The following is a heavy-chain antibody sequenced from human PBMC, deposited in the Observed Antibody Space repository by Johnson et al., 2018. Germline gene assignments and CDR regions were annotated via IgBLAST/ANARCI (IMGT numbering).Heavy chain of an antibody. CDR1: GFTFSGSA. V-gene: IGHV3-48*02. CDR3: SSRGGSGVYAFHI. CDR2: ISVAGSTI. D-gene: IGHD3-16*01. J-gene: IGHJ3*02. Sequence: VQLVESGGGLVQPGGSLKLSCAASGFTFSGSAMHWVRQASGKGLEWVSYISVAGSTISYADSVKGRFTISRDNAKNSLYLQMNSLRDEDTAVYYCSSRGGSGVYAFHIWGQGTMVTVSS.